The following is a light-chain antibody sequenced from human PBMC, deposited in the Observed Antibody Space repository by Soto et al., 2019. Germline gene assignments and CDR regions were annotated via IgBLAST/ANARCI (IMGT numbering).Light chain of an antibody. CDR1: SSDVGGYNY. CDR3: SSYTSSSLYV. CDR2: EVS. Sequence: QSALTRPASVSGSPGQSITISCTGTSSDVGGYNYDSWYQQHPGKAPKLMIYEVSNRPSGVSNRFSGSKSGNTASLTISGLQAEDEADYYCSSYTSSSLYVFGIGTTLTVL. V-gene: IGLV2-14*01. J-gene: IGLJ1*01.